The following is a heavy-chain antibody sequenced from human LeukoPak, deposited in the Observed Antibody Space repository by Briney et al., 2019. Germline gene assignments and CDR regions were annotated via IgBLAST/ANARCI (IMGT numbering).Heavy chain of an antibody. CDR2: IKSKTDGGTT. D-gene: IGHD3-10*01. Sequence: GGSLRLSCAASGFTFSNAWMSWVRQAPGKGLEWVGRIKSKTDGGTTDYAAPVKGRFTIPRDDSKNTLYLQMNSLKTEDTAVYYCTTRPYGSGSPIKDGMDVWGKGTTVTVSS. J-gene: IGHJ6*04. V-gene: IGHV3-15*01. CDR1: GFTFSNAW. CDR3: TTRPYGSGSPIKDGMDV.